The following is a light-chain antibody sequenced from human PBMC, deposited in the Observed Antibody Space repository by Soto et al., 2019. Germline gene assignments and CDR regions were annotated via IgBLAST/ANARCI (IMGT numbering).Light chain of an antibody. CDR1: QSVTNSY. CDR3: QQYSTLKHN. V-gene: IGKV3-20*01. CDR2: GIS. Sequence: ESVLTQSPGTLSLSPGDRATLSCRASQSVTNSYFAWYQQKPGQAPRLLIYGISSRATGIPDRFSGSGSGTDFTLTISRLEPEDFVVYYCQQYSTLKHNCGQGTKVDIK. J-gene: IGKJ2*01.